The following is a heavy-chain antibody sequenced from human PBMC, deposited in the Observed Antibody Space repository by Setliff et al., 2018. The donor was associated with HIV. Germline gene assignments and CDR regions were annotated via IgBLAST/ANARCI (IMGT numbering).Heavy chain of an antibody. Sequence: GGSLRLSCVASEFSINDHDMNWVRQAPGKGLEWVSHISASGQTLYYADSVRGRITVSRDNSKNSLYLQMNSLRVEDTAVYYCARDYLYYNLYNGSPVYGMDVWGQGTTVTVSS. D-gene: IGHD3-3*01. CDR2: ISASGQTL. CDR3: ARDYLYYNLYNGSPVYGMDV. V-gene: IGHV3-11*04. J-gene: IGHJ6*02. CDR1: EFSINDHD.